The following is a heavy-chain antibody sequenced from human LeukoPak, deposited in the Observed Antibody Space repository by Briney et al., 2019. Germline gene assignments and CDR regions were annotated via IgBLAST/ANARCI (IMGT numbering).Heavy chain of an antibody. Sequence: GGSLRLSCAASGFTFSGSAMHWVRQASGKGLEWVGRIRSKANSYATAYAASVKGRFAISRDDSKNTAYLQMNSLKTEDTAVYYCTRQERGYQYYYYYYMDVWGKGTTVTVSS. J-gene: IGHJ6*03. CDR2: IRSKANSYAT. CDR1: GFTFSGSA. CDR3: TRQERGYQYYYYYYMDV. V-gene: IGHV3-73*01. D-gene: IGHD3-10*01.